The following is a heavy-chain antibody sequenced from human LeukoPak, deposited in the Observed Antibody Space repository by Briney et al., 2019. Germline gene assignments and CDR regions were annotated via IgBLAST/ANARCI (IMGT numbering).Heavy chain of an antibody. J-gene: IGHJ4*02. CDR3: ARDGFGELLYYFDY. CDR1: GYTFTSYG. Sequence: ASVKVSCKVSGYTFTSYGISWVRQAPGQGLEWMGWISAYNGNTNYAQKLQGRVTMTTDTSTSTAYMELRSLRSDDTAVYYCARDGFGELLYYFDYWGQGTLVTVSS. D-gene: IGHD3-10*01. V-gene: IGHV1-18*01. CDR2: ISAYNGNT.